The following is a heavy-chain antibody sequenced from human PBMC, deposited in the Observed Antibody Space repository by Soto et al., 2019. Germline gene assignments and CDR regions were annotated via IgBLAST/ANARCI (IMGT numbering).Heavy chain of an antibody. CDR2: ISISGSTI. J-gene: IGHJ4*02. Sequence: GGSLRLSCAASGFTFSDYYMTWIRQAPGKGLEWVSYISISGSTIYYEDSVKGRFTISRDNAKNSLYLQMNSLRAEDTAVYYCASGEGSSSSFDYWGQGTLVTVSS. V-gene: IGHV3-11*01. D-gene: IGHD6-6*01. CDR1: GFTFSDYY. CDR3: ASGEGSSSSFDY.